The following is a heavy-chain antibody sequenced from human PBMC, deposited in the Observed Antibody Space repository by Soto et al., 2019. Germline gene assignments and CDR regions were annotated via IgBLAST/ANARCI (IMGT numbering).Heavy chain of an antibody. CDR3: ARTKCSGGSCYSWSLDY. Sequence: TLSLTFTVSGGSITTGGYYWSWIRQLPGKGLEWIGHRYYSESTYYNPSLKSRVSISLDTSKNQFSLKLSFVTAADTAMYYCARTKCSGGSCYSWSLDYWGQGTPVTSPQ. D-gene: IGHD2-15*01. CDR2: RYYSEST. J-gene: IGHJ4*02. V-gene: IGHV4-31*02. CDR1: GGSITTGGYY.